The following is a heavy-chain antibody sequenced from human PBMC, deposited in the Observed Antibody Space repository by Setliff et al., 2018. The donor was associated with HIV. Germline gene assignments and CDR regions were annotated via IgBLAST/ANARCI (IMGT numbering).Heavy chain of an antibody. V-gene: IGHV1-2*02. CDR2: VNPHDGGT. CDR1: GYTLTDYY. D-gene: IGHD3-22*01. J-gene: IGHJ4*02. Sequence: ASVKVSCKASGYTLTDYYVQWVRQAPGQGLEWMGWVNPHDGGTYYAQILEGRVTMTRDTSTSTAYMELSRLRSDDTAVYYCARDRIPSKWLLESDYWGQGTLVTVSS. CDR3: ARDRIPSKWLLESDY.